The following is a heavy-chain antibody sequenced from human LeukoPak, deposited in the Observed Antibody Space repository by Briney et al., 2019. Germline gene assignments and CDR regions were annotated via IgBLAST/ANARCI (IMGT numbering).Heavy chain of an antibody. J-gene: IGHJ4*02. CDR1: GLTFRTTA. CDR3: AKDRPGEGSSTWYFDY. CDR2: IGINGDT. V-gene: IGHV3-23*01. D-gene: IGHD6-13*01. Sequence: GGSLRLSCVAAGLTFRTTAMSWVRQAPGKGLEWVSTIGINGDTYYTDSVKGRFTISRDMSKNTLFLYMNSLRDDDTAVYYCAKDRPGEGSSTWYFDYWGQGTLATVSS.